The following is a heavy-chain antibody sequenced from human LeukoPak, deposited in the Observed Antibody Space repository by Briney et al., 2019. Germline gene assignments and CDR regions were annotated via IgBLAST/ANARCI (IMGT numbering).Heavy chain of an antibody. D-gene: IGHD3-10*01. CDR2: INPNSGGT. Sequence: ASVKVSCKAAGYTFTGYYMHWVRQAPGQGLECMGWINPNSGGTNYAQKFQGRVTMTRDTSISTAYMELSRLTSDDTAVYYCARDPPIGGADVFDIWGQGTMVTVSS. J-gene: IGHJ3*02. V-gene: IGHV1-2*02. CDR1: GYTFTGYY. CDR3: ARDPPIGGADVFDI.